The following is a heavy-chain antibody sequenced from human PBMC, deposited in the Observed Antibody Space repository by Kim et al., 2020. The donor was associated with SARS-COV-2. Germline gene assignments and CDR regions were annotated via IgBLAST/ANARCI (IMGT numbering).Heavy chain of an antibody. D-gene: IGHD3-22*01. Sequence: GGSLRLSCAASGFTFSSYAMHWVRQAPGKGLEWVAVISYDGSNKYYADSVKGRFTISRDNSKNTLYLQMNSLRAEDTAVYYCARERYYYDSSEVNDAFDIWGQGTMVTVSS. J-gene: IGHJ3*02. V-gene: IGHV3-30*04. CDR2: ISYDGSNK. CDR1: GFTFSSYA. CDR3: ARERYYYDSSEVNDAFDI.